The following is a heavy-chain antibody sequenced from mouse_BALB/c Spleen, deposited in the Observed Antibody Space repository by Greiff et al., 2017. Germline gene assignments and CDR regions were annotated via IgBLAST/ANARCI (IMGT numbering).Heavy chain of an antibody. CDR2: INPSTGYT. CDR1: GYTFTSYW. CDR3: ARAFYGNWGY. D-gene: IGHD2-1*01. Sequence: QVQLQQSGAELAKPGASVKMSCKASGYTFTSYWMHWVKQRPGQGLEWIGYINPSTGYTEYNQKFKDKATLTADKSSSTAYMQLSSLTSEDSAVYYCARAFYGNWGYWGQGTTLTVSS. V-gene: IGHV1-7*01. J-gene: IGHJ2*01.